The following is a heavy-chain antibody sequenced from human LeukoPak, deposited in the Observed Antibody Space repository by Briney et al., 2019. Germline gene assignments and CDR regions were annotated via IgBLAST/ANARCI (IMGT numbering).Heavy chain of an antibody. V-gene: IGHV4-59*01. CDR1: GVSISGDF. CDR2: IHDSGTI. CDR3: ARVLSHGYSDY. Sequence: PSGTLSLTCTVSGVSISGDFWSWIRQPPGRGLEWIGYIHDSGTITYNPSLKSRLTISLDTSRNQFSLNLRSVTAADAALYYCARVLSHGYSDYWGRGTLVTVSS. D-gene: IGHD2-2*03. J-gene: IGHJ4*02.